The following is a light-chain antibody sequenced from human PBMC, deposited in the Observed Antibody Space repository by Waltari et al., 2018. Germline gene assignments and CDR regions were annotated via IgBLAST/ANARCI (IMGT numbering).Light chain of an antibody. CDR2: GAT. V-gene: IGLV2-23*01. CDR3: CTFTSSGTWV. Sequence: QSALTQPASVSGSPGQSITISCTSDVGNYHLVSWYQQRPGTAPKLKIYGATKRPSGVSDRFSGSKSVNTASLTISELQAEDEADYYCCTFTSSGTWVFGGGTKLTVL. CDR1: SDVGNYHL. J-gene: IGLJ2*01.